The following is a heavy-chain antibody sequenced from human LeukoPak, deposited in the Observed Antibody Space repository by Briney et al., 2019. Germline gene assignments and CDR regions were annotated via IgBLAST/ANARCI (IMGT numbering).Heavy chain of an antibody. CDR2: IYSGGST. CDR3: ARDLFSYAMNV. V-gene: IGHV3-53*01. CDR1: GFTFSSYA. Sequence: GGSLRLSCAASGFTFSSYAMSWVRQAPGKGLEWVSIIYSGGSTNYADSVRGRFTISRDNSKNTLYLQMNSLRVEDTAIYFCARDLFSYAMNVWGRGTPVTVSS. J-gene: IGHJ6*02.